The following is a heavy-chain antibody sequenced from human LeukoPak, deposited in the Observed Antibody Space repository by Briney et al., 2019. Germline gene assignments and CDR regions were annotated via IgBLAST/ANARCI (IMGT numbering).Heavy chain of an antibody. J-gene: IGHJ4*02. CDR1: GFTFSSYG. CDR2: ISYDGSNK. CDR3: AKDEGNFDWLFGSSFDY. D-gene: IGHD3-9*01. Sequence: PGGSLRLSCAASGFTFSSYGMHWVRQAPGKGLEWVAVISYDGSNKYYADSVKGRFTISRDNSKNTLYLQMNSLRAEDTAVYYCAKDEGNFDWLFGSSFDYWGQGTLVTVSS. V-gene: IGHV3-30*18.